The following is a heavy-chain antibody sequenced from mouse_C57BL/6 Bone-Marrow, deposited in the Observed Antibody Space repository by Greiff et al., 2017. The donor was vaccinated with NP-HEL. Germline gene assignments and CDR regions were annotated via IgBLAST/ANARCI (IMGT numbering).Heavy chain of an antibody. CDR1: GFTFSSYG. D-gene: IGHD2-1*01. CDR2: ISSGGSYT. Sequence: VQLQQSGGDLVKPGGSLKLSCAASGFTFSSYGMSWVRQTPDKRLEWVATISSGGSYTYYPDSVKGRFTISRDNAKNTLYLQMSSLKSEDTAMYYCARRGYYGNYVYAMDYWGQGTSVTVSS. CDR3: ARRGYYGNYVYAMDY. V-gene: IGHV5-6*01. J-gene: IGHJ4*01.